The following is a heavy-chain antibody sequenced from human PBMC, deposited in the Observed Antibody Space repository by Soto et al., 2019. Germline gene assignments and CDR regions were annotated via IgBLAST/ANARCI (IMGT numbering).Heavy chain of an antibody. CDR3: AHMGGIRYRHHNWFEP. Sequence: SGPTLVNPTQTLTLTCTFSGFSLSTIGVGVGWIRQPPGKALEWLALIYWDDDKRYSPSLKSRLTITKDTSKNQVVLTMTNMDPVDTATYYCAHMGGIRYRHHNWFEPLGQGTLVIVSS. V-gene: IGHV2-5*02. J-gene: IGHJ5*02. CDR1: GFSLSTIGVG. D-gene: IGHD3-9*01. CDR2: IYWDDDK.